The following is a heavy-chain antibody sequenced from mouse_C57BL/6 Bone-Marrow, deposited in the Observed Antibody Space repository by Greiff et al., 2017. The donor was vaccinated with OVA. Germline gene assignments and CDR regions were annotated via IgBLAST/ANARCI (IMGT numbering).Heavy chain of an antibody. Sequence: VQLQQSGPELVKPGASVKIPCKASGYTFTDYNMDWVKQSHGKSLEWIGDINPNNGGTIYNQKFKGKATLTVDKSSSTAYMELRSLTAEDTAVYYCARAHYYGSSFRDYWGKGTTLTVSS. CDR3: ARAHYYGSSFRDY. J-gene: IGHJ2*01. CDR2: INPNNGGT. D-gene: IGHD1-1*01. CDR1: GYTFTDYN. V-gene: IGHV1-18*01.